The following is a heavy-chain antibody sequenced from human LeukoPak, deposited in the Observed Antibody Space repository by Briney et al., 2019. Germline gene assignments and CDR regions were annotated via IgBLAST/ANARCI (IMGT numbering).Heavy chain of an antibody. Sequence: PSETLSLTCTVSGGSISNYYWSWIRQPPGKGLEWIGYIYYSGSTNYNPSLKSRVTISVDTSKNQFSLKLSSVTAADTAVYYCARTPYYYDSSGYYKEGGYYFDYWGQGTLVTVSS. D-gene: IGHD3-22*01. CDR3: ARTPYYYDSSGYYKEGGYYFDY. V-gene: IGHV4-59*01. J-gene: IGHJ4*02. CDR2: IYYSGST. CDR1: GGSISNYY.